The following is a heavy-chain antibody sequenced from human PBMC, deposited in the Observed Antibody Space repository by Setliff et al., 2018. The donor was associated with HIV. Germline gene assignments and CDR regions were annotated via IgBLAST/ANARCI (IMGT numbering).Heavy chain of an antibody. Sequence: GGSLRLSCAASGSTFSDYYMTWIRQAPGKGLEWISYISGTSTYTDYADSVKGRFTISRDNAKKSLYLKMNSLRAEDTAVYFCARENYYVTEYWGQGTLVTVSS. CDR3: ARENYYVTEY. D-gene: IGHD3-10*02. CDR1: GSTFSDYY. J-gene: IGHJ4*02. V-gene: IGHV3-11*05. CDR2: ISGTSTYT.